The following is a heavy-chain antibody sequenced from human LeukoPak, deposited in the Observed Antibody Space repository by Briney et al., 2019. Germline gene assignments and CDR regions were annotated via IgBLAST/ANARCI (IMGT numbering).Heavy chain of an antibody. D-gene: IGHD3-10*01. V-gene: IGHV4-34*01. J-gene: IGHJ4*02. CDR3: ARERATMARGVIISPVFDY. CDR2: INHSGST. CDR1: GGSFSGYY. Sequence: SETLSLTCAVYGGSFSGYYWSWIRQPPGKGLEWIGEINHSGSTNYNPSLKSRVTISVDTSKNQFSLKLSSVTAADTAVYYCARERATMARGVIISPVFDYWGQGTLVTVSS.